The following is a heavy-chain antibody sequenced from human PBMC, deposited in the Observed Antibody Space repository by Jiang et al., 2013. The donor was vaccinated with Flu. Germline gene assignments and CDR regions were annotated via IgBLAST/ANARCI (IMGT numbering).Heavy chain of an antibody. CDR3: ARGRYYGSGSYLNY. J-gene: IGHJ4*02. Sequence: EVKKPGASVKVSCRASGYTFTSYDINWVRQATGQGLELMGWMNPNSGNTNYAQKFQGRVTMTTNTSISTAYMELSSLRSEDTAVYYCARGRYYGSGSYLNYWGQGTLVTVSS. V-gene: IGHV1-8*01. D-gene: IGHD3-10*01. CDR1: GYTFTSYD. CDR2: MNPNSGNT.